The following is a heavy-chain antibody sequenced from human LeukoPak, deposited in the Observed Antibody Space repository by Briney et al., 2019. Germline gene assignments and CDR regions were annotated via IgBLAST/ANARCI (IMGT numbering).Heavy chain of an antibody. J-gene: IGHJ5*02. CDR2: IYTSGST. V-gene: IGHV4-4*07. CDR1: GGSISSYY. CDR3: AREVGTIMVNWFDP. D-gene: IGHD3-3*01. Sequence: PSETLSLTCTVSGGSISSYYWSCIRQPAGKGLEWIGRIYTSGSTNYNPSLKSRVTMSVDTSKNQFSLKLSSVTAADTAVYYCAREVGTIMVNWFDPWGQGTLVTVSS.